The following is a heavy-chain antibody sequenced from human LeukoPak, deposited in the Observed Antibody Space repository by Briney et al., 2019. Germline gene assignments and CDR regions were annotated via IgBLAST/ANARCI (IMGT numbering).Heavy chain of an antibody. V-gene: IGHV3-23*01. CDR1: GFPLGSYA. D-gene: IGHD3-22*01. CDR2: IIGSDATT. CDR3: AKDLTHDSSGLDY. J-gene: IGHJ4*03. Sequence: GGSLRLSCAASGFPLGSYAMSWIRQAPGKGLEWVSGIIGSDATTHYADSVKGRFTVSSDKSKNTLYLQMNSLRADDTAVYYCAKDLTHDSSGLDYWGHGALVTVAS.